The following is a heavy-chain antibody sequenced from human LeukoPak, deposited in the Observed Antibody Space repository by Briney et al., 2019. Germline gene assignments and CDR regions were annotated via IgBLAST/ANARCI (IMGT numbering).Heavy chain of an antibody. J-gene: IGHJ6*02. CDR2: ISGSGGST. CDR3: AKDSDYDYSGYDSDYYGMDV. CDR1: GFTFSSCA. D-gene: IGHD5-12*01. Sequence: GASLRLSCAASGFTFSSCAMSWVRQAPGKGLEWVSAISGSGGSTYYADSVKGRFTISRDNSKNTLYLQMNSLRAEDTAVYYCAKDSDYDYSGYDSDYYGMDVWGQGTTVTVSS. V-gene: IGHV3-23*01.